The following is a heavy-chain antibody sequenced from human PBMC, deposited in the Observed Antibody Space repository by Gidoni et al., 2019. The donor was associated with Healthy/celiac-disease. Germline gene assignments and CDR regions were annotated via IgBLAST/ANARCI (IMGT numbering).Heavy chain of an antibody. J-gene: IGHJ4*02. Sequence: QVQLQQWGAGLLKPSETLSLTCAVYGGSFSGYSWSWIRQPPGKGLEWIGEINHSGSTNYNPSLKSRVTISVDTSKNPFSLKLSSVTAADTAVYYCARVGGTNDFWRREKNYYFDYWGQGTLVTVSS. D-gene: IGHD3-3*01. CDR1: GGSFSGYS. V-gene: IGHV4-34*01. CDR3: ARVGGTNDFWRREKNYYFDY. CDR2: INHSGST.